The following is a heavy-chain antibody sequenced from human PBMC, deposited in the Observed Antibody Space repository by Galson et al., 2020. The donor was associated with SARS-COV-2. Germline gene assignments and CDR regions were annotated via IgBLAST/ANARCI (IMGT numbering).Heavy chain of an antibody. J-gene: IGHJ6*02. V-gene: IGHV3-33*01. CDR1: GFTFSSYG. CDR3: ARGAGGGWSYYYYGMDV. Sequence: TGGSLRLSCAASGFTFSSYGMHWVRQAPGKGLEWVAVIWYDGSNKYYADSVKGRFTISRDNSNNTLYLQMNSLRAEDTAVYYCARGAGGGWSYYYYGMDVWGQGTTVTVSS. D-gene: IGHD2-15*01. CDR2: IWYDGSNK.